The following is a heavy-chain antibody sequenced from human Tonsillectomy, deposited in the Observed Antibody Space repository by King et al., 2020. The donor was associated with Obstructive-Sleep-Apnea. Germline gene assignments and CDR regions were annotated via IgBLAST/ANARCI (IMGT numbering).Heavy chain of an antibody. CDR2: ISYDGSNK. Sequence: HVQLVESGGGVVQPGRSLRLSCAASGFTFSSYGMHWVRQAPGKGLEWVAVISYDGSNKYYADSVKGRFTISRDNSKNTLYLQMNSLRAEDTAVYYRAKISTVVTPGSLLDYWGQGTLVTVSS. V-gene: IGHV3-30*18. CDR3: AKISTVVTPGSLLDY. CDR1: GFTFSSYG. D-gene: IGHD4-23*01. J-gene: IGHJ4*02.